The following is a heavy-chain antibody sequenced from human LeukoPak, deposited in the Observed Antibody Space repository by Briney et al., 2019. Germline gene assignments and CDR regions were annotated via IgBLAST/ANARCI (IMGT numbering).Heavy chain of an antibody. CDR1: GGSISDNY. CDR2: AYYSGHT. Sequence: SETLSLTCTVSGGSISDNYWSWIRQPPGKGLEWIGYAYYSGHTNYNSSLKSRVTMSLDTSKSQFSLRLSSVTAADTAVYFCARRPFATPFDCWGPGTLVTVSS. D-gene: IGHD2-15*01. CDR3: ARRPFATPFDC. V-gene: IGHV4-59*08. J-gene: IGHJ4*02.